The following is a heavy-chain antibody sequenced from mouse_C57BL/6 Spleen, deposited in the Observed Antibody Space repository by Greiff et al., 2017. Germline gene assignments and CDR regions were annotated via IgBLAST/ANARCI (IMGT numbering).Heavy chain of an antibody. V-gene: IGHV1-50*01. CDR3: ALYYCGSSSAWFAY. CDR1: GYTFTSYW. Sequence: QVQLQQPGAELVKPGASVKLSCKASGYTFTSYWMQWVKQRPGQGLEWIGEIDPSDSYTNYNQKFKGKATLTVDTSSSAAYMQLSSLTSEDSAVYYCALYYCGSSSAWFAYWGQGTLVTVSA. J-gene: IGHJ3*01. CDR2: IDPSDSYT. D-gene: IGHD1-1*01.